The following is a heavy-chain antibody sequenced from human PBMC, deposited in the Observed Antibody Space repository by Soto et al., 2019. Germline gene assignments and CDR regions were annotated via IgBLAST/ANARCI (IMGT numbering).Heavy chain of an antibody. J-gene: IGHJ5*02. Sequence: QVQLVQSGAEVKKPGSSVKVSCKASGGTFSSYAISWVRQAPGQGLEWMGGIIPIFGTANYAQKFQGRVTITADESTSTAYMELRSLRSEDTAVYYCARTGYCSGGSCSNWFDPWGQGTLVTVSS. D-gene: IGHD2-15*01. CDR1: GGTFSSYA. CDR2: IIPIFGTA. CDR3: ARTGYCSGGSCSNWFDP. V-gene: IGHV1-69*12.